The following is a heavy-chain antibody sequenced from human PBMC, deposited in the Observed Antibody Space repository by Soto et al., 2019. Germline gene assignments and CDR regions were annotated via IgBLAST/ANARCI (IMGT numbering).Heavy chain of an antibody. J-gene: IGHJ4*02. CDR2: IYYSGST. D-gene: IGHD3-10*01. V-gene: IGHV4-61*08. CDR3: ARVRGGIWFGELSLEYYFDY. CDR1: GGSIRSGGYS. Sequence: PSETLSLTCTVSGGSIRSGGYSWSWIRQPPGKGLEWIGYIYYSGSTNYNPSLKSRVTISVDTSKNQFSLKLSSVTAADTAVYYCARVRGGIWFGELSLEYYFDYWGQGTLVTVSS.